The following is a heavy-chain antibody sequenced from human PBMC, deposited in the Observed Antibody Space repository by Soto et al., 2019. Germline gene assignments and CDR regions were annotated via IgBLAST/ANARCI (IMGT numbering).Heavy chain of an antibody. CDR1: GGSFSGYY. CDR2: INHSGST. CDR3: ARVVTYYAFWSTLGGKWFDP. V-gene: IGHV4-34*01. J-gene: IGHJ5*02. Sequence: QVQLQQWGAGLLKPSETLSLTCAVYGGSFSGYYWSWIRQPPGKGLEWIGEINHSGSTNYNPSLKSRVTISVDTSKNQFSLKLSSVTAADTAVYYCARVVTYYAFWSTLGGKWFDPWGQGTLVTVSS. D-gene: IGHD3-3*01.